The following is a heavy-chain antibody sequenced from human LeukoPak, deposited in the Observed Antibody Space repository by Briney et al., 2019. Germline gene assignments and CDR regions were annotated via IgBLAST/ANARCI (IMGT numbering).Heavy chain of an antibody. CDR2: INPNSGGT. J-gene: IGHJ6*02. V-gene: IGHV1-2*04. CDR3: ARDMGPIVVPAAITPYYYGMDV. CDR1: GYTFTGYY. D-gene: IGHD2-2*01. Sequence: ASVKVSCKASGYTFTGYYMHWVRQAPGQGLEWMGWINPNSGGTNYAQKFQGWVTMTRDTSISTAYMELSRLRSDDTAVYYYARDMGPIVVPAAITPYYYGMDVWGQGTTVTVSS.